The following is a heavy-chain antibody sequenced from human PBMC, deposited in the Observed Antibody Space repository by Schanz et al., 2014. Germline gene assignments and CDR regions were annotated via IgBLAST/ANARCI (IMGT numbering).Heavy chain of an antibody. D-gene: IGHD2-21*01. CDR2: IYYSGTT. CDR1: GDSITHFY. Sequence: QVRLQESGPGLVRPSETLSLTCTVSGDSITHFYWSWIRQSPGKGLEWIGSIYYSGTTNYSPSLNSRVTISLDMSKKSFSLILSSVTTADAAVYYCARDPWVGEKDAFDFWGQGTMVIVSS. J-gene: IGHJ3*01. V-gene: IGHV4-59*01. CDR3: ARDPWVGEKDAFDF.